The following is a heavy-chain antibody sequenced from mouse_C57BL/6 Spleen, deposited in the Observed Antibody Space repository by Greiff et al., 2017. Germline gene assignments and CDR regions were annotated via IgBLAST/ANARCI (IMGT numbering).Heavy chain of an antibody. V-gene: IGHV1-85*01. CDR2: IYPRDGSS. J-gene: IGHJ4*01. CDR1: GYTFTSYD. Sequence: VQLVESGPELVQPGASVKLSCKASGYTFTSYDINWVKQRPGQGLEWIGWIYPRDGSSKYNEKFKGKATLTVDTSSSTAYMELHSLTTEDSAVYFCARNGLLQTDYYAMDYWGQGTSVTVSS. CDR3: ARNGLLQTDYYAMDY. D-gene: IGHD2-3*01.